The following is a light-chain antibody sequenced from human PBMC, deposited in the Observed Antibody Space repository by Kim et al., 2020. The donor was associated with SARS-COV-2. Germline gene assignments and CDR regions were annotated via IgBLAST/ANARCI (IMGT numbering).Light chain of an antibody. V-gene: IGLV3-9*01. CDR3: QVWDSGNV. CDR1: NLGTVS. J-gene: IGLJ2*01. Sequence: VSVALGQTARIPWGGNNLGTVSVHWYQRKPGQGPVLVIYRDSNRPSGIPERFSGSNSGNTATLTISRAQGGDEADYYCQVWDSGNVFGGGTQLT. CDR2: RDS.